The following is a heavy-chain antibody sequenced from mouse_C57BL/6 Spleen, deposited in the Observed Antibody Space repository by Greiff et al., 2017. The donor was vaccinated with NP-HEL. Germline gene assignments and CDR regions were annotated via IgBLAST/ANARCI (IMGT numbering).Heavy chain of an antibody. CDR1: GYTFTDYY. CDR3: ARRGSTLTRYFDV. J-gene: IGHJ1*03. D-gene: IGHD1-1*01. CDR2: INPNNGGT. Sequence: EVQLQQSGPELVKPGASVKISCKASGYTFTDYYMNWVKQSHGKSLEWIGDINPNNGGTSYNQKFKGKATLTVDKSSSTAYMELRSLTSEDSAVYYCARRGSTLTRYFDVWGTGTTVTVSS. V-gene: IGHV1-26*01.